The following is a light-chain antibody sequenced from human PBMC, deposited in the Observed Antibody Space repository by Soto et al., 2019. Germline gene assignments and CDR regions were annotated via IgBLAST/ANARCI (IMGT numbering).Light chain of an antibody. CDR1: QNIHNH. V-gene: IGKV3-11*01. CDR2: DAI. Sequence: MSQSPATLSVSLGERVTLSCRASQNIHNHMSWFLQKPGQTPRLLIYDAIIRAPDVPARFSGSGSESDFTLTISSLEPEDFAVYYCQQRSYPITFGQGTRLEIK. CDR3: QQRSYPIT. J-gene: IGKJ5*01.